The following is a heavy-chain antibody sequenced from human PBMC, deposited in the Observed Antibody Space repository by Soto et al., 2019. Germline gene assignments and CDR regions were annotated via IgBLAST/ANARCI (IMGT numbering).Heavy chain of an antibody. D-gene: IGHD3-22*01. CDR3: ATRPLLPGAP. V-gene: IGHV3-53*01. J-gene: IGHJ3*01. CDR1: GFTFRSND. CDR2: IYSGGST. Sequence: EVQLVESGGGLIQPGGSLRLSCAASGFTFRSNDMNWVRQAPGKGLEWVSLIYSGGSTYYADSVKGRFTISRDNSKNTLYLQMSSLRAEYTAVYYCATRPLLPGAPWGQGTMVTVSS.